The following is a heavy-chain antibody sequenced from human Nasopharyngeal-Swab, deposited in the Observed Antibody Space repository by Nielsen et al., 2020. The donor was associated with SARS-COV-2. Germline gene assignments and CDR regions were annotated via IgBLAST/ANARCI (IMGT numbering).Heavy chain of an antibody. V-gene: IGHV3-7*01. CDR3: ARAQYTYGYIDF. CDR2: INPDGSDN. Sequence: GASLRLSCAASGFSFSSIWMAWVRQAPGKGMEWVANINPDGSDNYYMHSVKGRFTISTDNATNSLFLQMNSLRADDTAVYFCARAQYTYGYIDFWGQGTLVTVSS. CDR1: GFSFSSIW. J-gene: IGHJ4*02. D-gene: IGHD5-18*01.